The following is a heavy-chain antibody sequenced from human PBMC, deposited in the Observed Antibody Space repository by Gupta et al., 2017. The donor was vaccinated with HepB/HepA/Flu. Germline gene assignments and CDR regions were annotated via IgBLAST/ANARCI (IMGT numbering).Heavy chain of an antibody. CDR1: GFTFNNFA. J-gene: IGHJ4*02. CDR2: ISGNGAT. CDR3: AKADMSAFGSSDY. Sequence: EVQVLESGGDLVQPGGSLRLSCAASGFTFNNFAMGWVRQAPGKGLEWVSTISGNGATFYADSVKGRFTLSRDNFENTVYLQMNSLRLEDTAMYYCAKADMSAFGSSDYWGQGTLVTVSS. V-gene: IGHV3-23*01. D-gene: IGHD3-10*01.